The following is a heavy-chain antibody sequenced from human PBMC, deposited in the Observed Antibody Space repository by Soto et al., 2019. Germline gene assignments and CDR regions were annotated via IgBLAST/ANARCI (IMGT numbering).Heavy chain of an antibody. J-gene: IGHJ4*02. CDR2: IYYSGNT. CDR1: GDSISTADYY. V-gene: IGHV4-30-4*01. CDR3: ARGIYSTSSFFDS. D-gene: IGHD6-6*01. Sequence: PSETLSLTXTVSGDSISTADYYWNWIRQPPGKGLEWIGYIYYSGNTYYVPSLKSRVTISVDTSKNQISLKLNSVTAADTAVYYCARGIYSTSSFFDSWGQGTLVTVSS.